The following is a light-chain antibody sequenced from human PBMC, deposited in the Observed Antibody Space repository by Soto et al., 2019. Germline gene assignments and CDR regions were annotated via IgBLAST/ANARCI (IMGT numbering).Light chain of an antibody. Sequence: EIVLTQSPATLSLSPGERATLSCRASQSVSSYLAWYQPKPGQAPRLLIYDASNRATGVPDRFSGSGSGADFTLTISSLEPEDFAAYYCQQRSNWPRTFGQGTKVDIK. V-gene: IGKV3-11*01. CDR3: QQRSNWPRT. CDR2: DAS. CDR1: QSVSSY. J-gene: IGKJ1*01.